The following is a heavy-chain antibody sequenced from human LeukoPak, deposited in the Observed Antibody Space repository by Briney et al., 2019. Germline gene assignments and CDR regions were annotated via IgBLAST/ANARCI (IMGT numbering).Heavy chain of an antibody. Sequence: GGSLRLSCAASGFTFSSYSMNWVRQAPGKGLEWVSSISSSSSYIYYADSVKGRFTISRDNAKNSLYLQMNSLRAEDTAVYYCARDHNWNPLDAFDIWGQGTMVTVSS. J-gene: IGHJ3*02. D-gene: IGHD1-20*01. CDR2: ISSSSSYI. V-gene: IGHV3-21*01. CDR3: ARDHNWNPLDAFDI. CDR1: GFTFSSYS.